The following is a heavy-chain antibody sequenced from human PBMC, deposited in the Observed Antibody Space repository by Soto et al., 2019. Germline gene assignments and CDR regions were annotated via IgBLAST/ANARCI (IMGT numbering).Heavy chain of an antibody. CDR3: ARKSYYDSRGYAFDI. V-gene: IGHV3-74*01. D-gene: IGHD3-22*01. CDR2: INSDGSST. CDR1: GFTFSSYW. J-gene: IGHJ3*02. Sequence: GGSLRLSCAASGFTFSSYWMHWVRQAPGKGLVWVSRINSDGSSTSYADSVKGRFTISRDNAKNTLYLQMNSLRAEDTAVYYCARKSYYDSRGYAFDIWGQGTMVTVSS.